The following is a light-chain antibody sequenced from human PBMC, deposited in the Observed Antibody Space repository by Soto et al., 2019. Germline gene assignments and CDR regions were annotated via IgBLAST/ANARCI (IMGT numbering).Light chain of an antibody. CDR3: QQYGNSPLT. J-gene: IGKJ4*01. V-gene: IGKV3-20*01. Sequence: DIVLTQSPGTLSLSPGERATLYCRASQSVSSNHLAWYQQKPGQAPRLLIYGASNRATGIPDRFSGSGSGTDFTLTISGLEPEDFAVYFCQQYGNSPLTFGGGTKVDIK. CDR1: QSVSSNH. CDR2: GAS.